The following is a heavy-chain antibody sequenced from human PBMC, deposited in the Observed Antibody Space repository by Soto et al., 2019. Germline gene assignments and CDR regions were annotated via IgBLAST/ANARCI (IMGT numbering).Heavy chain of an antibody. V-gene: IGHV3-23*04. CDR2: ISATGGRT. D-gene: IGHD3-3*01. CDR3: AKDRGDFWSAYYPPVDY. J-gene: IGHJ4*02. CDR1: GFTFSSYA. Sequence: EVQLVESGGGLIQPGGSLRLSCAASGFTFSSYALSWVRQAPGKELEWVSTISATGGRTYYADSVKGRFTISRDNSKNTVSLQMNSLRAEATAVYYCAKDRGDFWSAYYPPVDYWGQGTLVTVSS.